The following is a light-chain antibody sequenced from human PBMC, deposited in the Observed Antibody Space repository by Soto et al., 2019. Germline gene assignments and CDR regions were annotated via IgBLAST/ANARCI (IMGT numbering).Light chain of an antibody. CDR1: SSDVGGYNY. V-gene: IGLV2-14*01. CDR2: DVN. J-gene: IGLJ2*01. Sequence: QSALTQPASVSGSPGQSITISCTGTSSDVGGYNYVSWYQQHPGKAPKLMIYDVNNRPSGVSSRFSGSKSGNTASLTISGLQAEDEADYYCSSYTGSSTYVVFGGGTKLTVL. CDR3: SSYTGSSTYVV.